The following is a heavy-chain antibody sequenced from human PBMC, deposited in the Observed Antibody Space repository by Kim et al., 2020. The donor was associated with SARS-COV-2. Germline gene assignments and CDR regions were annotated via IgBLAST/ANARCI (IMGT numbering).Heavy chain of an antibody. CDR3: ARSGASDI. D-gene: IGHD3-10*01. CDR2: NGNK. Sequence: NGNKNYAQKLQGRVTMTTDTSTGTAYMELRSLRSDDTAVYYCARSGASDIWGQGTMVTVSS. V-gene: IGHV1-18*01. J-gene: IGHJ3*02.